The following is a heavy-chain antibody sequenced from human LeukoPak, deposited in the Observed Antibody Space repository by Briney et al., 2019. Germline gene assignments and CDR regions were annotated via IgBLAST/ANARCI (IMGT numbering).Heavy chain of an antibody. CDR3: AKDPTATGTTYLDY. J-gene: IGHJ4*02. Sequence: GGSLRLSCAASGFTFSSYGMPWVRQAPGKGLEWVAVISYDGSNKYYADSVKGRFTISRDNSKNTLYLQMNSLRAEDTAVYYCAKDPTATGTTYLDYWGQGTLVTVSS. CDR2: ISYDGSNK. V-gene: IGHV3-30*18. CDR1: GFTFSSYG. D-gene: IGHD1-7*01.